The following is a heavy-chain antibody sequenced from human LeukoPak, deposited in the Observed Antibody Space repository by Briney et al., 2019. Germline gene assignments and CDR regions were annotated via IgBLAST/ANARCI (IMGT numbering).Heavy chain of an antibody. CDR3: AKGSTYYYYYMDV. V-gene: IGHV3-43*01. D-gene: IGHD1-26*01. Sequence: PGGSLRLSCAASGFTFSSYSMNWVRQAPGKGLEWVSLISWDGGSTYYADSVKGRFTISRDNSKNSLYLQMNSLRTEDTALYYCAKGSTYYYYYMDVWGKGTTVTVSS. J-gene: IGHJ6*03. CDR1: GFTFSSYS. CDR2: ISWDGGST.